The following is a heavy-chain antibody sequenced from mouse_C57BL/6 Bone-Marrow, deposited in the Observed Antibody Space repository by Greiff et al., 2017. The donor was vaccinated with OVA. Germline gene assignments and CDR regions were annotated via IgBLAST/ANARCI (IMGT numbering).Heavy chain of an antibody. Sequence: EVQRVESVGGLVKPGGSLKLSCAASGFTFSSYAMSWVRQTPEKRLEWVATISDGGSYTYYPDNVKGRFTISRDNAKNNLYLQMSHLKSEDTAMYYCARGSSPFDYWGQGTTLTVSS. CDR2: ISDGGSYT. D-gene: IGHD1-1*01. CDR1: GFTFSSYA. V-gene: IGHV5-4*01. CDR3: ARGSSPFDY. J-gene: IGHJ2*01.